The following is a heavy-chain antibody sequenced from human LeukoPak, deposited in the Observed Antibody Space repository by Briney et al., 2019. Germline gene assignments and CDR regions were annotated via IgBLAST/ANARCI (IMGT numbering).Heavy chain of an antibody. CDR3: ARGRGSADRGRGYYFDY. Sequence: SETLSLTCTVSGGSISSYYWSWIRQPAGKGLEWIGRIYTSGSTNYNPSLKSRVTMSVDTSKNQFSLKLSSVTAADTAVYYCARGRGSADRGRGYYFDYWGQGTLVTVSS. V-gene: IGHV4-4*07. CDR1: GGSISSYY. D-gene: IGHD1-26*01. J-gene: IGHJ4*02. CDR2: IYTSGST.